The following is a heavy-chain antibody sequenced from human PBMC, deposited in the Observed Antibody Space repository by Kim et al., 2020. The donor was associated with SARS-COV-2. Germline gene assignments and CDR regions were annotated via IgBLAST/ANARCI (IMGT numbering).Heavy chain of an antibody. CDR3: ATYPYYGSGSYYRY. Sequence: AQKFQGRVTMTEDTSTDTAYMELSSLRSDDTAVYYCATYPYYGSGSYYRYWGQGTLVTVSS. V-gene: IGHV1-24*01. J-gene: IGHJ4*02. D-gene: IGHD3-10*01.